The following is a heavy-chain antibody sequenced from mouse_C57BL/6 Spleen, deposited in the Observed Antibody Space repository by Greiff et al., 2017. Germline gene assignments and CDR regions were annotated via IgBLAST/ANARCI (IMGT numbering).Heavy chain of an antibody. CDR3: ARGGYDYGFDY. CDR2: LNTNNGGT. D-gene: IGHD2-4*01. J-gene: IGHJ2*01. Sequence: EVQLQLSGPELVKPGASVKISCKATGYTFTDYYMNWVKQSHGTSLEWIGDLNTNNGGTSYNQKFKGKAPLTVDKSSSKAYMELRSLTSEDSAGYYGARGGYDYGFDYWGQGTTLTVSS. V-gene: IGHV1-26*01. CDR1: GYTFTDYY.